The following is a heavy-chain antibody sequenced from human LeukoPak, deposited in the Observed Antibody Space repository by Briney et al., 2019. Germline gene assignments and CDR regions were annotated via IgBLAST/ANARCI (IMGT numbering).Heavy chain of an antibody. CDR3: ARGSWDGY. J-gene: IGHJ4*02. CDR1: GFTFSSYS. Sequence: GGSLRLTCAASGFTFSSYSMNWVRQAPGKGLEWVSSISSSSYIYYAYSVKGRFTISRDNAKNSLYLQMNSLRAEDTAVYYCARGSWDGYWGQGTLVTVSS. CDR2: ISSSSYI. D-gene: IGHD1-26*01. V-gene: IGHV3-21*01.